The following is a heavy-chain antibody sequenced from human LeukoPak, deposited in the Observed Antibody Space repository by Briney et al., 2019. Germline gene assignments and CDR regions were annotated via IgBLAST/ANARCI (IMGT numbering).Heavy chain of an antibody. CDR2: IYTSGST. D-gene: IGHD3-3*01. CDR3: ARDRGARAIITIFGVARGVAYGMDV. J-gene: IGHJ6*02. Sequence: SETLSLTCTVSGGSISSYYWSWLRQPAGKGLEWIGRIYTSGSTNYNPSLKSRVTMSVDTSKNQFSLKLSSVTAADTAVYYCARDRGARAIITIFGVARGVAYGMDVWGQGTTVTVSS. V-gene: IGHV4-4*07. CDR1: GGSISSYY.